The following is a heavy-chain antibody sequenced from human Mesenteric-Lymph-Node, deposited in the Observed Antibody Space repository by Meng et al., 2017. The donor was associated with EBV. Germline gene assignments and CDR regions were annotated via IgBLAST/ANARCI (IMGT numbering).Heavy chain of an antibody. Sequence: VQLQASAPGLVKPSGTPSLTCAVSGDSISSSNWWSWVRQSPGKGLEWIGSIFHSGSTYYNPSLKSRVTVSVDTSKNQFSLKLNSVTTADTAMYYCARPRRWLQSEFDFWGPGTLVTVSS. D-gene: IGHD5-24*01. CDR3: ARPRRWLQSEFDF. J-gene: IGHJ4*02. CDR2: IFHSGST. CDR1: GDSISSSNW. V-gene: IGHV4-4*02.